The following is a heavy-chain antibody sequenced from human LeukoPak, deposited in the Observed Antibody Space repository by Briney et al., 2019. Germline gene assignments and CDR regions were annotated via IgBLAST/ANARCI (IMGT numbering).Heavy chain of an antibody. Sequence: GGSLRLSCAASGFTFSSYAMHWVRQAPGKGLEYVSAISSNGGSTYYANSVKGRFTISRDNSKNTLYLQMGSLRAEDMAVYYCARVMGFGPYEENWFDPWGQGTLVTVSS. V-gene: IGHV3-64*01. D-gene: IGHD3-10*01. CDR2: ISSNGGST. CDR1: GFTFSSYA. J-gene: IGHJ5*02. CDR3: ARVMGFGPYEENWFDP.